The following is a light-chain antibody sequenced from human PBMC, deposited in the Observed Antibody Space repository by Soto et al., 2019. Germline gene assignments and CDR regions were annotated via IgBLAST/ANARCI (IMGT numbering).Light chain of an antibody. V-gene: IGKV3-20*01. CDR2: GAS. Sequence: EILLTQSPGTLSLSPGERATLSCRASQSVSSSYLAWYQQKPGQAPRLLIYGASSRATGIPDRFSGSGSGTDFTLTISRLEPEDFAVYYCQQYGSSPPCTFGQGTKV. CDR3: QQYGSSPPCT. CDR1: QSVSSSY. J-gene: IGKJ1*01.